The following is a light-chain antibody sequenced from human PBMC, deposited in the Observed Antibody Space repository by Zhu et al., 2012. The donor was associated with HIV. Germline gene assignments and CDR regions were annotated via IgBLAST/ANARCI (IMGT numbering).Light chain of an antibody. Sequence: DIQMTQSPSSLPASVGDRVTITCRSSQTFSRYLNWFQQKAGKAPKVLIFAASTLQSGVPSRFSGSGSGTDFTLTISSLQPEDVGTYYCQQSFSTPYTFGQGTKVEIK. CDR2: AAS. CDR3: QQSFSTPYT. J-gene: IGKJ2*01. CDR1: QTFSRY. V-gene: IGKV1-39*01.